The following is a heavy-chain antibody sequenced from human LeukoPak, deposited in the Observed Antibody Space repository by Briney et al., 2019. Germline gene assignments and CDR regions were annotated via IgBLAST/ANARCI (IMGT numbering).Heavy chain of an antibody. CDR2: IYYSGST. Sequence: PSETLSLTCTVSGGSISSGGYYWSWIRQHPGKGLEWIGYIYYSGSTYYNPSLKSRVTISVDTSKNQFSLKLSSVTAADTAVYYCASLEWFGELLYPNWYLDLWGRGTLVTVSS. CDR1: GGSISSGGYY. J-gene: IGHJ2*01. D-gene: IGHD3-10*01. V-gene: IGHV4-31*03. CDR3: ASLEWFGELLYPNWYLDL.